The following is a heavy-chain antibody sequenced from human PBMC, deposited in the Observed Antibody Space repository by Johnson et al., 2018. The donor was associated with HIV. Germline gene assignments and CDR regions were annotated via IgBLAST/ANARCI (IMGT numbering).Heavy chain of an antibody. V-gene: IGHV3-30*14. CDR1: GFTFSSYA. Sequence: QVQLVESGGGVVQPGRSLRLSCAASGFTFSSYAMHWVRQAPGKGLEWVAVISYDGSNEYYTDSVKGRFTISRDNSKNTLYLQMNSLRAEDTAVYYCARGSYYDSSGDAFDIWGQGTMVTVSS. CDR2: ISYDGSNE. CDR3: ARGSYYDSSGDAFDI. J-gene: IGHJ3*02. D-gene: IGHD3-22*01.